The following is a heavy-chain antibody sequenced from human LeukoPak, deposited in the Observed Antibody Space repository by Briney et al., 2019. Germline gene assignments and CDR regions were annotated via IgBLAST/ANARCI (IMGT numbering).Heavy chain of an antibody. CDR2: IYSSGTT. Sequence: SETLSLTCAVSGASIRNTSFYWGWIRQPPGKGLQWIASIYSSGTTYYNPSIKSRITLFVDTSKNQVPLKLRSVTAADTAVYYCARLGAGPTYYDFWSGYSSFYFDYWGQGTLVTVSS. J-gene: IGHJ4*02. D-gene: IGHD3-3*01. CDR3: ARLGAGPTYYDFWSGYSSFYFDY. V-gene: IGHV4-39*01. CDR1: GASIRNTSFY.